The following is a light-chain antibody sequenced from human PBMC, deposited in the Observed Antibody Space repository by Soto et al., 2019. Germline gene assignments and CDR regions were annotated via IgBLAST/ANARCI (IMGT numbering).Light chain of an antibody. CDR3: QQYTNWPWT. Sequence: ETVMTQSPATLSVSPGDTATLSCRASQSVKSNLAWYQQKPGQAPRLLIYGASTRATGIPVKFSGSGSGSEFSLTISSLQSEDFAVYYCQQYTNWPWTFGQGTKVEIK. CDR2: GAS. J-gene: IGKJ1*01. CDR1: QSVKSN. V-gene: IGKV3-15*01.